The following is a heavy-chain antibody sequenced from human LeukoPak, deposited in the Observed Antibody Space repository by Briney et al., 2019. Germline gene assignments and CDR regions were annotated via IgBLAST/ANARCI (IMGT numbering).Heavy chain of an antibody. V-gene: IGHV4-59*01. CDR2: IYYSGST. CDR3: ARVYRGVAPFY. J-gene: IGHJ4*02. Sequence: PSETLSLTCTVSGGSISSYYWRWIRQPPGKGLEWIGYIYYSGSTNYNPSLKSRVTISVDTSKNQFSLKLSSVTAADTAVYYCARVYRGVAPFYWGQGTLVTVSS. D-gene: IGHD3-3*01. CDR1: GGSISSYY.